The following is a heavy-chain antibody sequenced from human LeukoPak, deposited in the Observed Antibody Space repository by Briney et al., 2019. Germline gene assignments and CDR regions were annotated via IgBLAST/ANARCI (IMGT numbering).Heavy chain of an antibody. V-gene: IGHV1-2*02. CDR2: INPNSGGT. J-gene: IGHJ4*02. D-gene: IGHD5-18*01. Sequence: ASVKVSCKASGYTFTGYYMHWVRQAPGQGLEWMGWINPNSGGTNYAQKFQGRVTMTRDTSISTAYMELSRLRSDDTAVYYCARDRGRWIQLYDYWGQGTLVTVSS. CDR1: GYTFTGYY. CDR3: ARDRGRWIQLYDY.